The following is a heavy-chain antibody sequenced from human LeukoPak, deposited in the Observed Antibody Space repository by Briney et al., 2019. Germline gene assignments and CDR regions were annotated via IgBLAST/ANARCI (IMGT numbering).Heavy chain of an antibody. J-gene: IGHJ5*02. D-gene: IGHD1-26*01. CDR3: ARDFTGWELPNRFDP. CDR2: ISSSSSYI. Sequence: GGSLRLSCAASGFTFSSYSMNWVRQAPGKGLEWVSSISSSSSYIYYADSVKGRFTISRGNAKNSLYLQINNLRAEDTAVYFCARDFTGWELPNRFDPWGQGTLVTVSS. V-gene: IGHV3-21*01. CDR1: GFTFSSYS.